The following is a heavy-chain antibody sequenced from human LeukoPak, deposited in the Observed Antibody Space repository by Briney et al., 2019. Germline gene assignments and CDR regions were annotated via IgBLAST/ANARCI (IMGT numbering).Heavy chain of an antibody. J-gene: IGHJ4*02. V-gene: IGHV3-48*03. CDR2: ITSSGRNI. Sequence: PGGSLRLSCAASGFTFSSYEMNWVRQAPGKGLEWISYITSSGRNIYYADSVKGRFTISRDNSKNTLYLQMNSLRAEDTAVYYCARIQSVVTNYFDSWGQGTLVTVSS. D-gene: IGHD3-22*01. CDR1: GFTFSSYE. CDR3: ARIQSVVTNYFDS.